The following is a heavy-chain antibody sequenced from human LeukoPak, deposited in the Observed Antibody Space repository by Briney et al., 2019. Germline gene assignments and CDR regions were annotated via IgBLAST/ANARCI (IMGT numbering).Heavy chain of an antibody. V-gene: IGHV3-23*01. CDR3: AKDLIGDYPTIGDY. Sequence: GGPLRLSCAASGFTFSSYAMSWVRQAPGKGLEWVSAISGSGGSTYYADSVKGRFTIARDNSKTTLYLQMNSLRAEATAVYYCAKDLIGDYPTIGDYWGQGTLVTVSS. CDR2: ISGSGGST. D-gene: IGHD4-17*01. CDR1: GFTFSSYA. J-gene: IGHJ4*02.